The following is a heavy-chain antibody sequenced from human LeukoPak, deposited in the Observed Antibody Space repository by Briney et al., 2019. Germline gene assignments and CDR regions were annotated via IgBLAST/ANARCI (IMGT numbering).Heavy chain of an antibody. J-gene: IGHJ6*03. CDR1: GYTFTGYY. Sequence: ASVKVSCKASGYTFTGYYMHWVRQAPGQGLEWMGWINPNSGGTNYAQKFQGRVTMTRDTSISTAYMELSRLRSADTAVYYCAGGGFGEFGYYYYYYMDVWGKGTTVTISS. V-gene: IGHV1-2*02. CDR3: AGGGFGEFGYYYYYYMDV. CDR2: INPNSGGT. D-gene: IGHD3-10*01.